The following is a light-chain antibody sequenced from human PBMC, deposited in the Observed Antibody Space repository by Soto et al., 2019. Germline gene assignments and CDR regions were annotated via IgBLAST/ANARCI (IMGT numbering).Light chain of an antibody. Sequence: QSVLTQPPSMSGAPGQRVTISCTRSSSNIGAGYDVHWYQQLPGTAPKLLIYGNTNRPSGVPDRFSGSKSGTSASLAITGLQAEDEADYYCQSYDSSLSGYVFGTGTKLTVL. CDR1: SSNIGAGYD. J-gene: IGLJ1*01. CDR2: GNT. CDR3: QSYDSSLSGYV. V-gene: IGLV1-40*01.